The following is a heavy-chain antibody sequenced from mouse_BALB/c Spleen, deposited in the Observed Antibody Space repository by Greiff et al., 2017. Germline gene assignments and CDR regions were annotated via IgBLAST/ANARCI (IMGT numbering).Heavy chain of an antibody. Sequence: EVNVVESGGGLVQPGGSRKLSCAASGFTFSSFGMHWVRQAPEKGLEWVAYISSGSSTIYYADTVKGRFTISRDNPKNTLFLQMTSLRSEDTAMYYCARDGNYGAYWGQGTLVTVSA. CDR1: GFTFSSFG. J-gene: IGHJ3*01. CDR3: ARDGNYGAY. CDR2: ISSGSSTI. D-gene: IGHD2-1*01. V-gene: IGHV5-17*02.